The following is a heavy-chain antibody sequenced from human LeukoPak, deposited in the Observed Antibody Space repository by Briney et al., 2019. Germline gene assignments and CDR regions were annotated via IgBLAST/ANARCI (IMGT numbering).Heavy chain of an antibody. CDR2: IFPSGGEI. Sequence: GGSLRLSCAASGFTFSTFAMVWVRQPPGKGLEWVSSIFPSGGEIHYADSVRGRFTISRDNSKSTLSLQMSSLRAEDTAIYYCATYRQVLLPFESWGRGTLVTVSS. CDR3: ATYRQVLLPFES. J-gene: IGHJ4*02. D-gene: IGHD2-8*02. V-gene: IGHV3-23*01. CDR1: GFTFSTFA.